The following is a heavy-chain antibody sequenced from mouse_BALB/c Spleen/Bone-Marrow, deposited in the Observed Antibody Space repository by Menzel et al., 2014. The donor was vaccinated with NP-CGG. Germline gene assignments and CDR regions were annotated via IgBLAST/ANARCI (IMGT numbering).Heavy chain of an antibody. D-gene: IGHD2-12*01. CDR2: IFPGDGST. CDR3: ARNYKSAWFTY. J-gene: IGHJ3*01. Sequence: VQLQQSGPELVKPGASVKLSCKASDYTFTSSDINWVRQGPEQGLEWMGWIFPGDGSTKYNEKFKGKATLTMDKSSSTAYMQLSRLTSEDSAVYFCARNYKSAWFTYWGQGTLVTVSA. CDR1: DYTFTSSD. V-gene: IGHV1-85*01.